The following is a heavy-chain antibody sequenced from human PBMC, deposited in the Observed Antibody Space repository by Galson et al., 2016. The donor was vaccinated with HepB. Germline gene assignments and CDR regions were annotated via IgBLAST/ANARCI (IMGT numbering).Heavy chain of an antibody. V-gene: IGHV4-61*01. D-gene: IGHD3-16*01. CDR2: IYYSGST. J-gene: IGHJ2*01. CDR3: ARYSGGRRYFDL. CDR1: GGSVTSGRYY. Sequence: SETLSLTCSVSGGSVTSGRYYWSWIRQPPGKGLEWIGCIYYSGSTNYNPSLKSRVTMSVDTSKNQFSLKLSSVTAADTAVYYCARYSGGRRYFDLWGRGTLVTVSS.